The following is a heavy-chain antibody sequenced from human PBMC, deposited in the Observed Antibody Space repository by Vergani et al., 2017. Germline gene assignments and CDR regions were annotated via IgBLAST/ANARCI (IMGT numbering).Heavy chain of an antibody. CDR2: INPSGGST. J-gene: IGHJ4*02. CDR1: GYTFTSYY. D-gene: IGHD2-21*02. CDR3: ARPPRYCGGDCYLDY. V-gene: IGHV1-46*01. Sequence: QVQLVQSGAEVKKPGSSVKVSCKASGYTFTSYYMHWVRQAPGQGLEWMGIINPSGGSTSYAQKFQGRVTMTRDTSTSTVYMELSSLRSEDTAVYYCARPPRYCGGDCYLDYWGQGTLVTVSS.